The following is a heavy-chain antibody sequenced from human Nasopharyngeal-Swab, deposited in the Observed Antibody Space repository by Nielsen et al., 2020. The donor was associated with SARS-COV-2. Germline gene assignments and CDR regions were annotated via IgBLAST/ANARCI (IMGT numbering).Heavy chain of an antibody. V-gene: IGHV4-34*01. CDR2: INHSGST. Sequence: SETLSLTCAVYGGSFSGYYWSWIRQPPGKGLEWIGEINHSGSTNYNPSLKSRVTISVDTSKNQFPLKLSSVTAADTAVYYCARGPRGYDFWSGYYHGSFDYWGQGTLVTVSS. J-gene: IGHJ4*02. CDR3: ARGPRGYDFWSGYYHGSFDY. D-gene: IGHD3-3*01. CDR1: GGSFSGYY.